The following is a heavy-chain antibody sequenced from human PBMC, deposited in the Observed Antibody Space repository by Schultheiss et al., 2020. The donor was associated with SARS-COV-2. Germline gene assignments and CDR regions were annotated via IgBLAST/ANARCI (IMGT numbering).Heavy chain of an antibody. CDR1: GYTFTSYD. CDR2: MNPNSGNT. V-gene: IGHV1-8*01. CDR3: ARDRTNRLVFGVVMGGRNMDV. D-gene: IGHD3-3*01. Sequence: ASVKVSCKASGYTFTSYDINWVRQATGQGLEWMGWMNPNSGNTGYAQKFQGRVTMTWDTSIGTAYMELSSLRAEDTAVYYCARDRTNRLVFGVVMGGRNMDVWGQGTTVTVSS. J-gene: IGHJ6*02.